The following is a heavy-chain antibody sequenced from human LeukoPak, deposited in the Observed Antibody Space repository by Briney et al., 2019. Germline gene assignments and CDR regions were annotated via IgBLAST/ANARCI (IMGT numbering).Heavy chain of an antibody. CDR2: INHSGST. J-gene: IGHJ4*02. V-gene: IGHV4-34*01. CDR1: GGSFSGYY. Sequence: KPSETLSLTCAVYGGSFSGYYWSWIRQPPGKGLEWIGEINHSGSTNYNPSLKSRVTMSVDTSKNQFSLKLSSVTAADTAVYYCARDRIAVAGTFDYWGQGTLVTVSS. CDR3: ARDRIAVAGTFDY. D-gene: IGHD6-19*01.